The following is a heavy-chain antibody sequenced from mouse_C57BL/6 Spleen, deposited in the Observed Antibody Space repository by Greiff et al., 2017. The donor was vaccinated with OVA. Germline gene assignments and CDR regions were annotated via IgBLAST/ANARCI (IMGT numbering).Heavy chain of an antibody. V-gene: IGHV1-18*01. Sequence: DVKLQESGPELVKPGASVKIPCKASGYTFTDYNMDWVKQSHGKSLEWIGDINPNNGGTIYNQKFKGKATLTVDKSSSTAYMELRSLTSEDTAVYYCARSGGYDQFAYWGQGTLVTVSA. CDR2: INPNNGGT. CDR3: ARSGGYDQFAY. D-gene: IGHD2-2*01. J-gene: IGHJ3*01. CDR1: GYTFTDYN.